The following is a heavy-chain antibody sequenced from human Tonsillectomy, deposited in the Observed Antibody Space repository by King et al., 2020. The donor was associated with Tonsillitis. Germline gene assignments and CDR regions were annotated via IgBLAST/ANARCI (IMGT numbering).Heavy chain of an antibody. CDR1: GFTFSSYS. D-gene: IGHD3-3*01. Sequence: VQLVESGGGLVQPGGSLRLSCAASGFTFSSYSMNWVRQAPGKGLEWVSYITSTTNTIYYADSVRGRFTISRDNVKSSLYLQMNSLRAEHTAVYYCARGEQYFDFWSGYHYFDAWGQGTLVTVSS. CDR3: ARGEQYFDFWSGYHYFDA. CDR2: ITSTTNTI. V-gene: IGHV3-48*01. J-gene: IGHJ4*02.